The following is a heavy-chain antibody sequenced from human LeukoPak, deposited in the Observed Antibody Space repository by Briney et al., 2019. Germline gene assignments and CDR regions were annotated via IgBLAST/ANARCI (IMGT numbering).Heavy chain of an antibody. V-gene: IGHV1-2*02. CDR3: ATGYCSSTSCYTDAFDI. CDR1: GYTFTGYY. D-gene: IGHD2-2*02. Sequence: ASVKVSCKASGYTFTGYYMHWVRQAPGQGLEWMGWINPNSGGTNYAQKFQGRVTMTRDTSTDTAYMELSSLRSEDTAVYYCATGYCSSTSCYTDAFDIWGQGTMVTVSS. J-gene: IGHJ3*02. CDR2: INPNSGGT.